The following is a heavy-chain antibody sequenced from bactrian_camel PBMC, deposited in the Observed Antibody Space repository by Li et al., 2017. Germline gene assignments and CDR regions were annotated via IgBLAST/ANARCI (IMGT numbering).Heavy chain of an antibody. CDR2: IDSDGNT. D-gene: IGHD2*01. V-gene: IGHV3S53*01. J-gene: IGHJ4*01. CDR3: AADPGNTYCSGHFNY. Sequence: HVQLVESGGGSVQTGGSLRLSCAASRLSVSYNLMGWFRQAPGKEREGVASIDSDGNTKYADSVKGRFTISKDHAMMAKTLYLQMNDLKPEDTAVYYCAADPGNTYCSGHFNYWGQGTQVTVSS. CDR1: RLSVSYNL.